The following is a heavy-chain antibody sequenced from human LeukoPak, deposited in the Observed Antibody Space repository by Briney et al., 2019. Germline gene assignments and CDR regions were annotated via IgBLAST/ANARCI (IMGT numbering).Heavy chain of an antibody. Sequence: SGTLSLTCAVYGGSFSGYYWSWIRQPPGKGLEWIGEINHSGSTNYNPSLKSRVTISVDTSKNQFSLKLSSVTAADTAVYYCARGQRIAAAGTRYFQHWGQGTLVTVSS. CDR3: ARGQRIAAAGTRYFQH. J-gene: IGHJ1*01. V-gene: IGHV4-34*01. D-gene: IGHD6-13*01. CDR1: GGSFSGYY. CDR2: INHSGST.